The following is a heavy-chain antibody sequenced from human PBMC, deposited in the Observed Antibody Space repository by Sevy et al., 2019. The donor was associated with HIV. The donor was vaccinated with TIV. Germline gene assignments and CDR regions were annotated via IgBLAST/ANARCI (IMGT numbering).Heavy chain of an antibody. D-gene: IGHD2-2*01. J-gene: IGHJ3*01. CDR3: RRALGYCVINSCYGGAVNAFDL. Sequence: GGSLRLSCAASGFTFSDYAMHWVRQVPGKGLEWVSGISWNSGAMGYADSVQGRFTISRDNAKNSLYLQMNSVRAEDTALYYCRRALGYCVINSCYGGAVNAFDLWGQGTMVTVSS. V-gene: IGHV3-9*01. CDR1: GFTFSDYA. CDR2: ISWNSGAM.